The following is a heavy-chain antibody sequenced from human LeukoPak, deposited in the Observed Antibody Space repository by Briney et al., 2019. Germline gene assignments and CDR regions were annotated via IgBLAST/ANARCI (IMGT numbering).Heavy chain of an antibody. D-gene: IGHD6-13*01. CDR2: ISSNGGST. Sequence: GGSLRLSCAASGFTFSSYAMHWVRQAPGKGLEYVSAISSNGGSTYYANPVKGRFTIFRDNSKNTLYLQMGSLRAEDMAVYYCARGPTASNLLIAAAMYYFDYWGQGTLVTVSS. CDR3: ARGPTASNLLIAAAMYYFDY. V-gene: IGHV3-64*01. J-gene: IGHJ4*02. CDR1: GFTFSSYA.